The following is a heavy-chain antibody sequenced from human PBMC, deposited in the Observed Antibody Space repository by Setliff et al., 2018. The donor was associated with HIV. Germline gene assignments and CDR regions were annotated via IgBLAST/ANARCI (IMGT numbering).Heavy chain of an antibody. Sequence: PSETLSLTCSVSGGSFSGYYWSWIRRPPGKGLEWIGYIYSIGNTNYNPSLKGRVTLSVDTSKNQLSLKLSSVTAADAAVYYCARGRSRYYYDGSGYYVEYWGQGTLVTVSS. J-gene: IGHJ4*02. D-gene: IGHD3-22*01. CDR3: ARGRSRYYYDGSGYYVEY. CDR1: GGSFSGYY. V-gene: IGHV4-59*01. CDR2: IYSIGNT.